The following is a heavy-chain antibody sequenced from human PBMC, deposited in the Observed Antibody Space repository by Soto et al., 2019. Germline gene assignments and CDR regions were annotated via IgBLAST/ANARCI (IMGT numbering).Heavy chain of an antibody. CDR1: GGSISSSNW. J-gene: IGHJ4*02. V-gene: IGHV4-4*02. D-gene: IGHD6-6*01. CDR2: IYHSGST. Sequence: QVQLQESGPGLVKPSGTLSLTCAVSGGSISSSNWWSWVRQPPGKGLEWIGEIYHSGSTNYNPSLKSRVTXXVXXSKTQFSLKLSSVTAAGTAVYYCAKCITALGPIDYWGQGTLVTVSS. CDR3: AKCITALGPIDY.